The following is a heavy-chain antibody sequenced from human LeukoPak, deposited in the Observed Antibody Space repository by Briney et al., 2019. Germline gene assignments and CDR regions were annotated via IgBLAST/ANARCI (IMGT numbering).Heavy chain of an antibody. CDR2: INSDGSDT. J-gene: IGHJ4*02. D-gene: IGHD3-22*01. CDR3: ASGIPSVSSSF. CDR1: GFTFSSSG. V-gene: IGHV3-74*01. Sequence: GGSLRLSCAASGFTFSSSGMHWVRQAPGKGLVWVSLINSDGSDTNYADSVKGRFTISRDNVKNTLYLQMNSLRAEDTAVYYCASGIPSVSSSFWGQGTLVTVSS.